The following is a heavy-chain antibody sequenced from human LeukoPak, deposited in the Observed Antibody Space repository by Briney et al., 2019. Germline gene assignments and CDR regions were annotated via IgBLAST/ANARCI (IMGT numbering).Heavy chain of an antibody. CDR3: ARDCNGGNCYIDY. D-gene: IGHD2-15*01. CDR2: MSGRGVST. Sequence: GGSLRLSCAASGFTFTNYAMSWVRQAPGKGLEWVSGMSGRGVSTYYADSVKGRFTISSDNSKNTLYLQMNSLRAEDTAIYYCARDCNGGNCYIDYWGQGTLVTVAS. J-gene: IGHJ4*02. CDR1: GFTFTNYA. V-gene: IGHV3-23*01.